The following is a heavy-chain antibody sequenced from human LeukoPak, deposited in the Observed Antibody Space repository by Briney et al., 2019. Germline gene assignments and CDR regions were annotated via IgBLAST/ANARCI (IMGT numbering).Heavy chain of an antibody. CDR1: GFTLSSHG. CDR2: IRYDGSNK. J-gene: IGHJ6*03. Sequence: SGGSLRLSCAASGFTLSSHGMHWVRQAPGKGLEWVAFIRYDGSNKYYADSVKGRFTISRDSSKNTLYLQMNSLRAEDTAVYYCAKEGSTFYYYYYMDVWGKGTTVTVSS. CDR3: AKEGSTFYYYYYMDV. D-gene: IGHD2-2*01. V-gene: IGHV3-30*02.